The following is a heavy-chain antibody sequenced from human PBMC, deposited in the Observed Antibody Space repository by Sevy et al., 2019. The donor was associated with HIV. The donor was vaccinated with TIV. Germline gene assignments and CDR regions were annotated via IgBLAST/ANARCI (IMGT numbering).Heavy chain of an antibody. CDR3: ARDNSYYDFWSGYFLY. D-gene: IGHD3-3*01. CDR1: GFTFSSYS. V-gene: IGHV3-48*02. J-gene: IGHJ4*02. Sequence: GGSLRLSCAASGFTFSSYSMNWVRQAPGKGLEWVSYISISSSTIYYADSVKGRFTISRDNAKNSLYLQMNSLRDEDTAVYYCARDNSYYDFWSGYFLYWGQGTLVTVSS. CDR2: ISISSSTI.